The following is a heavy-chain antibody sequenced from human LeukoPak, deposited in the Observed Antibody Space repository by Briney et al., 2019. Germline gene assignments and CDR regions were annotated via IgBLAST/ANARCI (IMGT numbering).Heavy chain of an antibody. D-gene: IGHD4-17*01. CDR1: GGSISSSSYY. CDR3: ATDDYGDYVRPFDY. CDR2: IYYSGST. Sequence: SETLSLTCTVSGGSISSSSYYWGWIRQPPGKGLEWIGSIYYSGSTYYNPSLKSRVTISVDTSKNQFSLKLSSVTAADTAVYYCATDDYGDYVRPFDYWGQGTLVTVSS. J-gene: IGHJ4*02. V-gene: IGHV4-39*07.